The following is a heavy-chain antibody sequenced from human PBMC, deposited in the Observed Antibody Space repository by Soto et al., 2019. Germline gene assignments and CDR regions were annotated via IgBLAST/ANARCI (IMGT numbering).Heavy chain of an antibody. Sequence: SETLSLTCTVSGGSISSDDYYWSWIRQAPGRGLEWIGYVHSSGSIYYNPSLKSRATMSIDTAGNQFSLKVSSVTVADTAVYYCARDLDGLHDDTSGPFPRPGWGQGTLVTV. CDR3: ARDLDGLHDDTSGPFPRPG. D-gene: IGHD3-22*01. CDR1: GGSISSDDYY. V-gene: IGHV4-30-4*01. CDR2: VHSSGSI. J-gene: IGHJ1*01.